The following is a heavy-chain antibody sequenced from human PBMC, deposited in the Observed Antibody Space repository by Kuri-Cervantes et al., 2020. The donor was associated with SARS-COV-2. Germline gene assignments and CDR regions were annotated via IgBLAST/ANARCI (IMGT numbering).Heavy chain of an antibody. CDR3: ARAFQYPGGYCLHS. J-gene: IGHJ4*02. CDR1: GGTFSSYA. V-gene: IGHV1-69*06. Sequence: SVKVSCKASGGTFSSYAITWVRQVPGQGLEWMGEIIPKFGTANYAQTFQGRVTITADRSTTTAYMEVISLKYGDSAIYYCARAFQYPGGYCLHSWGQGTLVTVSS. D-gene: IGHD5-12*01. CDR2: IIPKFGTA.